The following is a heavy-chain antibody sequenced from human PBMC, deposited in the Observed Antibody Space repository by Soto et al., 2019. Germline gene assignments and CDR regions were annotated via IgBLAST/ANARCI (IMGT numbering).Heavy chain of an antibody. J-gene: IGHJ2*01. D-gene: IGHD2-21*02. CDR1: GFTFSSYG. V-gene: IGHV3-33*01. CDR3: AREVMPVVTATQPYWYFDL. Sequence: QVQLVESGGGVVQPGRSLRLSCAASGFTFSSYGMHWVRQAPGKGLEWVAVIWYDGSDKYYADSVKGRFTISRDNSKNTLYLQMNSLRAEDTAVYYCAREVMPVVTATQPYWYFDLWGRGTLVTVSS. CDR2: IWYDGSDK.